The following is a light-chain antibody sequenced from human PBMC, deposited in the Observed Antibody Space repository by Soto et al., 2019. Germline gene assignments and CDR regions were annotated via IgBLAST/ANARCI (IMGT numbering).Light chain of an antibody. Sequence: EIVLTQSPAALSLSPGERATLSCRASQSVGNLFAWYQQKPGQAPKVVIHDASNRAPGIPARFSGNESGTYFTLTIGSVEPEDSAIYYCKQRSDWYTFGQGTKLEIK. CDR3: KQRSDWYT. CDR1: QSVGNL. CDR2: DAS. J-gene: IGKJ2*01. V-gene: IGKV3-11*01.